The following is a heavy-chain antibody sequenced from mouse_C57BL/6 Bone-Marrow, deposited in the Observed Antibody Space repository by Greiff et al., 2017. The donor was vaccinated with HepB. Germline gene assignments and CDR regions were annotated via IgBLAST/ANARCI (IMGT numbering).Heavy chain of an antibody. CDR3: ARSLPLTTVVAFYYFDY. CDR2: IYWDDDK. CDR1: GFSLSTSGMG. V-gene: IGHV8-12*01. J-gene: IGHJ2*01. Sequence: QVTLKVSGPGILQSSQTLSLTCSFSGFSLSTSGMGVSWIRQPSGKGLEWLAHIYWDDDKRYNPSLKSRLTISKDTSRNQVFLKITSVDTADTATYYCARSLPLTTVVAFYYFDYWGQGTTLTVSS. D-gene: IGHD1-1*01.